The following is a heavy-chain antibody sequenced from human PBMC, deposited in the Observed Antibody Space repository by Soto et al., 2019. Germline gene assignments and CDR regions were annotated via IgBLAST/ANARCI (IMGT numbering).Heavy chain of an antibody. J-gene: IGHJ4*01. Sequence: PGWSLRLSCAASGFTFSSYGMHWVRQAPGKGLEWVAVISYDGSNKYYADSVKGRFTISRDKSKNTLYLQMNSLRVEDTAVYYCVRELCPIHFDYCGHGTLVTVSA. CDR2: ISYDGSNK. CDR1: GFTFSSYG. V-gene: IGHV3-30*03. CDR3: VRELCPIHFDY.